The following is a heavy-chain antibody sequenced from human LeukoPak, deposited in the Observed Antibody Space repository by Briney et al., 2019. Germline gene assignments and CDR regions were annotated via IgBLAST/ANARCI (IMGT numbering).Heavy chain of an antibody. V-gene: IGHV3-15*07. Sequence: GGSLRLSCAASGFTFSNAWMNWVRQAPGKGLEWVGRIKSKTDGGTTDYAAPVKGRFTISRDDSKNTLYLQMNSLKTEDTAVYYCTRPLGYCTSTSCLNWFHPWGQGTLVTVSS. D-gene: IGHD2-2*01. J-gene: IGHJ5*02. CDR3: TRPLGYCTSTSCLNWFHP. CDR1: GFTFSNAW. CDR2: IKSKTDGGTT.